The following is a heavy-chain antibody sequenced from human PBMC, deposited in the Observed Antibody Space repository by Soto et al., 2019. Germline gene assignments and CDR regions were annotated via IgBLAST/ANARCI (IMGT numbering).Heavy chain of an antibody. D-gene: IGHD2-2*01. CDR3: ARRGSCSDY. J-gene: IGHJ4*02. CDR1: GFIFNNYW. CDR2: IKEDGSQK. Sequence: EVQLLESGGGSVQPGGFLSVSCAASGFIFNNYWMSWVRQAPGKGLEWVANIKEDGSQKNYVDSVKGRFTISRDNAKNSLYLQMNTLTAEDMAVYYCARRGSCSDYWGQGTLVTVSS. V-gene: IGHV3-7*01.